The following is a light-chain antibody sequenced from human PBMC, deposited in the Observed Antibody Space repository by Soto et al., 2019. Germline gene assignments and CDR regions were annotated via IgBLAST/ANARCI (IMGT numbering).Light chain of an antibody. CDR3: QHYSRTLPWT. CDR2: GTS. V-gene: IGKV3-20*01. Sequence: EIVLTQSPGTLSLSPGEPATLSCRASQTIGTNYLAWYQQKPGQAPRLLMFGTSNRATDIPDRFGGSGSGTDFTLTISRLEPEDFAVYYCQHYSRTLPWTFGQGTKV. CDR1: QTIGTNY. J-gene: IGKJ1*01.